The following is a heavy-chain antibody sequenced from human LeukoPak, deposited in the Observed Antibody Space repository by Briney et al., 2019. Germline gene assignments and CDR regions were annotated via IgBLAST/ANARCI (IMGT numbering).Heavy chain of an antibody. CDR3: ASGYYYDSSGYYAVFDY. CDR2: ISWNSGST. J-gene: IGHJ4*02. CDR1: GFTFDDYA. V-gene: IGHV3-9*01. Sequence: GGSLRLSCAASGFTFDDYAMHWVRQAPGKGLEWVSGISWNSGSTYYADSVKGRFTISRDNSKNTLYLQMNSLRAEDTAVYYCASGYYYDSSGYYAVFDYWGQGTLVTVSS. D-gene: IGHD3-22*01.